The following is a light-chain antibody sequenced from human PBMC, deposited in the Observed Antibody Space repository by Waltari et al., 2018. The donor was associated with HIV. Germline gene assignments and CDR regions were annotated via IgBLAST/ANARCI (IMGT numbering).Light chain of an antibody. Sequence: IVLTQSPGTLSLFPWERATLSCRASQSISSTYLAWYQQKPGQPPRLLIFDASTRATGIPDRFSASGSETDFTLTISRLEPEDFAVYYCQQYRSSPRTFGQGTKVEIK. J-gene: IGKJ1*01. V-gene: IGKV3-20*01. CDR2: DAS. CDR1: QSISSTY. CDR3: QQYRSSPRT.